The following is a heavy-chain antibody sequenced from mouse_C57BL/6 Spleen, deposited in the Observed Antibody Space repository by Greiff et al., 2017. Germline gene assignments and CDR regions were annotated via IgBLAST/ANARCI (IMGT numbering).Heavy chain of an antibody. CDR1: GFTFSSYT. Sequence: EVMLVESGGGLVKPGGCLKLSCAASGFTFSSYTMSLVRQTPEKRLEWVATISGGGCNTYYPDSVTGRFTISRDKAKNALYLNMSSLRSEDTALYYWASRGYYYGNSFLGYFDVWGTGTTVTVSS. V-gene: IGHV5-9*01. J-gene: IGHJ1*03. CDR3: ASRGYYYGNSFLGYFDV. CDR2: ISGGGCNT. D-gene: IGHD1-1*01.